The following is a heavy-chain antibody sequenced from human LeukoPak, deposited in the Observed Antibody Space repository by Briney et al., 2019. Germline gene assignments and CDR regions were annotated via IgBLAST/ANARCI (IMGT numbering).Heavy chain of an antibody. Sequence: GGSLRLSCAASGFTLSSYGMHWVRQAPGKGLEWVAVIWYDGSNKYYADSVKGRFTISRDNSKNTLYLQMNSLRAEDTAVYYCARGYSYDVEYYFDYWGQGTLVAVSS. D-gene: IGHD5-18*01. J-gene: IGHJ4*02. V-gene: IGHV3-33*01. CDR3: ARGYSYDVEYYFDY. CDR1: GFTLSSYG. CDR2: IWYDGSNK.